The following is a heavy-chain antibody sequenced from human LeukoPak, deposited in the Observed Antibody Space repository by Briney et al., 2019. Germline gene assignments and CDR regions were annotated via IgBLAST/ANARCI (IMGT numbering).Heavy chain of an antibody. Sequence: GGSLRLSCIASGFSFSNYNINWVRQAPGKGLEWVSSICGSSSHIHYGDSVKGRFTVSRDNAKSSLYLQMNSLRAEDTAVYYCARQDYWGQGTLVTVSS. V-gene: IGHV3-21*01. J-gene: IGHJ4*02. CDR3: ARQDY. CDR2: ICGSSSHI. CDR1: GFSFSNYN.